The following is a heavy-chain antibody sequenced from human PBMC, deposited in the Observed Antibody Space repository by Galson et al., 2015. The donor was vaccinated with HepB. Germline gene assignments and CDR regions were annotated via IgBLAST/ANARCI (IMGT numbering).Heavy chain of an antibody. CDR3: TTGGSG. CDR2: IKTKTEGGTT. V-gene: IGHV3-15*07. Sequence: SLRLSCAASGFIFSNEWMNWVRQAPGKGLEWVGRIKTKTEGGTTDYAAPVKGRFTISRDDSKTTLYLQMDNLKIEDTAVYYCTTGGSGWGQGALVTVSS. J-gene: IGHJ4*02. CDR1: GFIFSNEW.